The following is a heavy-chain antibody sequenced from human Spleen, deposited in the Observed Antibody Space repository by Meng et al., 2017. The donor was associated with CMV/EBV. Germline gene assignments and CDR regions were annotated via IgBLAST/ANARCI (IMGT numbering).Heavy chain of an antibody. CDR2: IKSKTDGGTT. D-gene: IGHD3-3*01. J-gene: IGHJ4*02. V-gene: IGHV3-15*01. Sequence: GESLKISCAVSGFTFSNAWMSWVRQAPGKGLEWVGRIKSKTDGGTTEYAAPVKGRFTISRDDSKNKMYLQMNSLKTEDTAVYYCTTDTITIFGVVISEGDYWGQGTLVTVSS. CDR3: TTDTITIFGVVISEGDY. CDR1: GFTFSNAW.